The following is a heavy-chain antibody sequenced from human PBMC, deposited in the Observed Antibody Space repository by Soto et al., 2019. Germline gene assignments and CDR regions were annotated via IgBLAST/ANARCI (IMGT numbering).Heavy chain of an antibody. CDR1: GGSISSSSYY. V-gene: IGHV4-61*05. Sequence: SETLSLTCTVSGGSISSSSYYWGWIRQPPGKGLEWIGYIYYSGSTNYNPSLKSRVTISVDTSKNQFSLKLSSVTAADTAVYYCARHQFSYYYDSSGYSDWGQGTLVTVSS. D-gene: IGHD3-22*01. CDR2: IYYSGST. CDR3: ARHQFSYYYDSSGYSD. J-gene: IGHJ4*02.